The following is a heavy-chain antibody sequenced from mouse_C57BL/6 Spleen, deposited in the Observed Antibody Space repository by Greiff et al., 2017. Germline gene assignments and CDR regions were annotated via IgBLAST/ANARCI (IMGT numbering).Heavy chain of an antibody. V-gene: IGHV2-2*01. D-gene: IGHD2-1*01. CDR1: GFSLTSYG. Sequence: QVQLQQSGPGLVQPSQSLSITCTVSGFSLTSYGVHWVRQSPGQGLEWLGVIWSGGSTDSNAAFISRLSISKDNFKSQVFFKMNSLQADDTAIYYCARMGDGNGYAMDYWGQGTSVTVSS. CDR3: ARMGDGNGYAMDY. J-gene: IGHJ4*01. CDR2: IWSGGST.